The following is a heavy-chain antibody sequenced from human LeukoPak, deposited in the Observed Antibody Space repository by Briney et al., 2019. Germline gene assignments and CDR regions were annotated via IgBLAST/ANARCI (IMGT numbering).Heavy chain of an antibody. V-gene: IGHV4-59*01. CDR1: GGSISSYY. D-gene: IGHD1-7*01. J-gene: IGHJ2*01. CDR2: IYYSGST. Sequence: TSETLSLTCTVSGGSISSYYWSWIRQPPGKGLEWIGYIYYSGSTNYNPSLKSRVTISVDTSKNQFSLKLSSVTAADTAAYYCARITGTAWYFDLWGRGTLVTVSS. CDR3: ARITGTAWYFDL.